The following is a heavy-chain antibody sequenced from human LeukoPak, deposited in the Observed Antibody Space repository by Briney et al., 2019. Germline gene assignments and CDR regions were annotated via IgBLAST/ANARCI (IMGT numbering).Heavy chain of an antibody. CDR1: GYTFTSYY. V-gene: IGHV1-46*01. CDR2: INPSGGST. J-gene: IGHJ4*02. CDR3: ARDALCSEYSSSSPFDY. D-gene: IGHD6-6*01. Sequence: ASVKVSCKASGYTFTSYYMHWVRQAPGQGLEWMGIINPSGGSTSYAQKFQGRVTMTRDTSTSTVYMELSSLRSEDTAVYYCARDALCSEYSSSSPFDYWGQGTLVTVSS.